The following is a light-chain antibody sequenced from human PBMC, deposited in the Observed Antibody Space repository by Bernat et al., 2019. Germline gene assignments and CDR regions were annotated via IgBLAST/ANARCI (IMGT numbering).Light chain of an antibody. CDR3: AAWDDGLDGWV. V-gene: IGLV1-44*01. CDR2: NNN. J-gene: IGLJ3*02. CDR1: TFNIG. Sequence: QSVLTQPPSASGTPGQRVTISCSGSTFNIGNWYQQLPGTAPKLLIYNNNLRPSGVPDRFSGSKSGTSAPLAISGLQSEDEADYYCAAWDDGLDGWVFGGGTKRTVL.